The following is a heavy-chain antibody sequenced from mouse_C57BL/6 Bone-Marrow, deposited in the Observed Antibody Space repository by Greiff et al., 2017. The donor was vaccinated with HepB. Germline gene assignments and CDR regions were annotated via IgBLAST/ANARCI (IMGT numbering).Heavy chain of an antibody. CDR1: GFSLTSYG. V-gene: IGHV2-4*01. J-gene: IGHJ3*01. Sequence: VQLKESGPGLVQPSQSLSITCTVSGFSLTSYGVHWVRQPPGKGLEWLGVIWSGGSTDYNAAFISRLSISKDNSKSQVFFKMNSLQADDTAIYYCATRITTVVADAYWGQGTLVTVSA. CDR3: ATRITTVVADAY. D-gene: IGHD1-1*01. CDR2: IWSGGST.